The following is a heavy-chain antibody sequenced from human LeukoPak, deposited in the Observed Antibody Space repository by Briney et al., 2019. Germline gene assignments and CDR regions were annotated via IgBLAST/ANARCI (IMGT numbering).Heavy chain of an antibody. CDR2: IYYSGST. D-gene: IGHD1-1*01. CDR1: GGSISSSSYY. CDR3: ATGPLVRGTYYYYYMDV. V-gene: IGHV4-39*01. J-gene: IGHJ6*03. Sequence: PSETLSLTCTVSGGSISSSSYYWGWIRQPPGKGLEWFGGIYYSGSTYYNPSLKSRVTISVDTSKNQFSLKLSSATAADTAVYYCATGPLVRGTYYYYYMDVWGKGTTVTVSS.